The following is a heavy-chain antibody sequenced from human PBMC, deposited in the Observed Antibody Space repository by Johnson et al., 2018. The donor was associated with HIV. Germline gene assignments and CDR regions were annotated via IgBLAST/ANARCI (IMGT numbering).Heavy chain of an antibody. Sequence: QMQLVESGGGVVQPGRSLRLSCAASGFTFSSYAMHWVRQAPGKGLEWVAVISYDGSNKYYADSVKGRFTISRDNSKNTLYLQMNSLRAEDTAVYYCARDLPWSSSCESDAFDIWGQGTMVTVSS. J-gene: IGHJ3*02. D-gene: IGHD6-13*01. CDR2: ISYDGSNK. CDR1: GFTFSSYA. V-gene: IGHV3-30-3*01. CDR3: ARDLPWSSSCESDAFDI.